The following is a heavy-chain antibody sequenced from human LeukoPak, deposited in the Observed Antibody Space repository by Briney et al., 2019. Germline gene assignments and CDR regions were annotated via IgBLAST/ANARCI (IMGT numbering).Heavy chain of an antibody. J-gene: IGHJ4*02. CDR3: ARNGGTMEDPIDY. Sequence: SETLSLTCAVSGYSISSSNWWGWIRQPPGKGMEWIGYIYYSGSTYYNPSLKSQVTMSVDTSKNQFSLKLSSVTAVDTAVYYCARNGGTMEDPIDYWGQGTLVTVSS. D-gene: IGHD1-7*01. CDR1: GYSISSSNW. V-gene: IGHV4-28*01. CDR2: IYYSGST.